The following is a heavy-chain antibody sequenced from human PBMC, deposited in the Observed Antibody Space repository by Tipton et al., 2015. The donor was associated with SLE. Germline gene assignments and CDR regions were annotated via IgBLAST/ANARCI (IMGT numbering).Heavy chain of an antibody. D-gene: IGHD2-2*01. Sequence: QLVQSGAEVKKPGASVKVSCKASGYTFTVYYMHWVRQAPGQGLEWMGWINPNSGGTNYAQKFQGRVTMTRDTSTSTVYMELSSLRSDDTAVYYCARDLGCSSTSCPSAEYFQHWGQGTLVTVSS. V-gene: IGHV1-2*02. CDR1: GYTFTVYY. J-gene: IGHJ1*01. CDR2: INPNSGGT. CDR3: ARDLGCSSTSCPSAEYFQH.